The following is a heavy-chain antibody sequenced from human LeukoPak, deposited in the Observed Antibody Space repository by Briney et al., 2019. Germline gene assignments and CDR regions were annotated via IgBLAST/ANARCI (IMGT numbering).Heavy chain of an antibody. Sequence: PGGSLRLSCAASRFTFSSFSMNWVRQAPGKGLEWVSYISSSSSTIYYADSVKGRFTISRDNAKNSLYLQMNSLRAEDTAVYYCARVLDYWGQGTLVTVSS. CDR1: RFTFSSFS. CDR3: ARVLDY. CDR2: ISSSSSTI. J-gene: IGHJ4*02. V-gene: IGHV3-48*01.